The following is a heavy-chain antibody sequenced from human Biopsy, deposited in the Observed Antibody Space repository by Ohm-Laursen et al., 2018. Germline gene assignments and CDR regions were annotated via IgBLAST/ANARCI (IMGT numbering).Heavy chain of an antibody. J-gene: IGHJ1*01. CDR1: GYTFTGQY. D-gene: IGHD2-15*01. CDR2: IKPHSGTT. Sequence: GASVKVACRADGYTFTGQYKHWVRQVPGQGLEWIGWIKPHSGTTKFAQDLQGTVTMTRDTAITTAYMELRRLRSEDTAVYYCAKGQDLRGGAECFQHWGQGALVTVSS. V-gene: IGHV1-2*02. CDR3: AKGQDLRGGAECFQH.